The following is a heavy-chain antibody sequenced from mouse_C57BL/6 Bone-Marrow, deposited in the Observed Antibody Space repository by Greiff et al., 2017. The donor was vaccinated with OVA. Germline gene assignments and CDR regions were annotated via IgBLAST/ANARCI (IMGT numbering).Heavy chain of an antibody. CDR2: IYPGDGDT. J-gene: IGHJ2*01. D-gene: IGHD2-4*01. V-gene: IGHV1-82*01. CDR1: GYAFSSSW. Sequence: VQLKESGPELVKPGASVKISCKASGYAFSSSWMNWVKQRPGKGLEWIGRIYPGDGDTNYNGKFKGKATLTADKSSSTAYMQLSSLTSEDSAVYFCARSYDYGDYWGQGTTLTVSS. CDR3: ARSYDYGDY.